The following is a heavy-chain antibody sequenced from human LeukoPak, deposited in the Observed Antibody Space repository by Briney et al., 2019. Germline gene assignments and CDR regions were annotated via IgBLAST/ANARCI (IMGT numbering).Heavy chain of an antibody. D-gene: IGHD3-22*01. CDR3: AKDTLLLLY. V-gene: IGHV3-23*01. Sequence: AGGSLRLSCAASGFTFSNFAMSWVRQAPGKGLEWVSAISGSGGDTYYADSVKGRFTISRDNAKSTLYLQVNSLRAEDTALYYCAKDTLLLLYWGQGTLVTVSS. CDR2: ISGSGGDT. J-gene: IGHJ4*02. CDR1: GFTFSNFA.